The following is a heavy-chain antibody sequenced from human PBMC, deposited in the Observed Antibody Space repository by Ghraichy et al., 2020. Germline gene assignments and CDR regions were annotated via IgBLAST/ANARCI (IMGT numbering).Heavy chain of an antibody. CDR1: GGSFSGYY. CDR3: ARALSPHQLPRLPWFDP. Sequence: SETLSLTCAVYGGSFSGYYWSWIRQPPGKGLEWIGEINHSGSTNYNPSLKSRVTISVDTSKNQFSLKLSSVTAADTAVYYCARALSPHQLPRLPWFDPWGHGTLVTVSS. J-gene: IGHJ5*02. V-gene: IGHV4-34*01. CDR2: INHSGST. D-gene: IGHD2-2*01.